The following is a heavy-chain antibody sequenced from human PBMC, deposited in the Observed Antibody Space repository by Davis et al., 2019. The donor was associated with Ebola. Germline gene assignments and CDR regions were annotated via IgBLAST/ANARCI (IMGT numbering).Heavy chain of an antibody. CDR1: GFTLSTYW. V-gene: IGHV3-74*01. CDR3: ARDGYYYDSSGYYGY. J-gene: IGHJ4*02. CDR2: IFSDGTIT. Sequence: HTGGSLRLSCAASGFTLSTYWMHWVRQAPGKGLVWVSRIFSDGTITNYADFAKGRFTISRDNAKNTLFLQVNSLRAEDTAVYYCARDGYYYDSSGYYGYWGQGTLVTVSS. D-gene: IGHD3-22*01.